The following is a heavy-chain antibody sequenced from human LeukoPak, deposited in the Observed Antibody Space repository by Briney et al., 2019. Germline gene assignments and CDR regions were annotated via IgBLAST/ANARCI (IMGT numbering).Heavy chain of an antibody. CDR1: GYTFSSYA. D-gene: IGHD2-8*01. J-gene: IGHJ6*02. CDR2: IIPILGIA. CDR3: ARGMEYYYYYGMDV. V-gene: IGHV1-69*04. Sequence: ASVKVSCKASGYTFSSYAISWVRQAPGQGLEWMGRIIPILGIANYAQKFQGRVTITADKSTSTAYMELSSLRSEDTAVYYCARGMEYYYYYGMDVWGQGTTVTVSS.